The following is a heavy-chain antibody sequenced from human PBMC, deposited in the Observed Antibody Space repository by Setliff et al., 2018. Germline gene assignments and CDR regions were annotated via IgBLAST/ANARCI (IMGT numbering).Heavy chain of an antibody. CDR1: GSSFSSYS. Sequence: SETLSLTCTVSGSSFSSYSWSWIRQPPGKGLEWIGYKYYSRSTNSNPSLKSRVTISVDTSKNQFSLNLNSVTAADTAVYYCARYRNYFDSSGQTQYYFDYWGQGTLVTVS. J-gene: IGHJ4*02. CDR3: ARYRNYFDSSGQTQYYFDY. D-gene: IGHD3-22*01. V-gene: IGHV4-59*01. CDR2: KYYSRST.